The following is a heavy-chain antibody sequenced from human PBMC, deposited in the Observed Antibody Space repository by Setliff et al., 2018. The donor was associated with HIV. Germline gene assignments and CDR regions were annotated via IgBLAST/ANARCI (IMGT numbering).Heavy chain of an antibody. CDR3: ASAGEMLTGKFYY. CDR1: GFSFTRSA. Sequence: SVKVSCKASGFSFTRSAMQWVRQARGQRLEWIGWIVVDSGNTNYAQKFQERVTTTTDASTSTAYMELGSLTSDDTAFYYCASAGEMLTGKFYYWAQGTLVTVSS. J-gene: IGHJ4*02. D-gene: IGHD3-16*01. V-gene: IGHV1-58*02. CDR2: IVVDSGNT.